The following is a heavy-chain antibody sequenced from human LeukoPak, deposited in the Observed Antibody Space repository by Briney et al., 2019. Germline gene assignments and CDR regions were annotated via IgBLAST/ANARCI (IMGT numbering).Heavy chain of an antibody. D-gene: IGHD6-6*01. J-gene: IGHJ4*02. CDR2: IYYSGST. CDR3: ARSIAVGGYFDY. CDR1: GFSVSGNY. Sequence: GSLRLSCAASGFSVSGNYMSWVRQAPGKGLEWIGSIYYSGSTYYNPSLKSRVTISVDTSKNQFSLKLSSVTAADTAVYYCARSIAVGGYFDYWGQGTLVTVSS. V-gene: IGHV4-38-2*01.